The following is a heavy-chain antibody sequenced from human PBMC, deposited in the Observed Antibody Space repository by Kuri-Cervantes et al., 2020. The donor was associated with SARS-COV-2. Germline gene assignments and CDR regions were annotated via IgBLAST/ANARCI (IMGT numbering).Heavy chain of an antibody. D-gene: IGHD6-19*01. J-gene: IGHJ6*02. Sequence: ASVKVSCKASGYTFTGYYMHWVRQAPGQGLEWMGRINPNSGGTNYAQKFQGRVTMTRNTSISTAYMELSSLRSGDTAVYYCARGHRWLAIQRLYGMDVWGQGTTVTVSS. CDR3: ARGHRWLAIQRLYGMDV. CDR1: GYTFTGYY. CDR2: INPNSGGT. V-gene: IGHV1-2*06.